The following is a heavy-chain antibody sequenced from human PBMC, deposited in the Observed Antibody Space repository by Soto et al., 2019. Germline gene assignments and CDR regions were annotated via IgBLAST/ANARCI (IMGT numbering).Heavy chain of an antibody. V-gene: IGHV1-3*04. CDR1: GYTFTSYA. CDR3: ARDGRALRSSYSPSDS. Sequence: ASVKVSCKASGYTFTSYAMHWVRQAPGQRLEWMGWINTDNGNTKYSQKFQGRVTITRDTSASTVYMELNSLRSEDTAVYNCARDGRALRSSYSPSDSWGQGTLVTVSS. D-gene: IGHD1-26*01. J-gene: IGHJ4*02. CDR2: INTDNGNT.